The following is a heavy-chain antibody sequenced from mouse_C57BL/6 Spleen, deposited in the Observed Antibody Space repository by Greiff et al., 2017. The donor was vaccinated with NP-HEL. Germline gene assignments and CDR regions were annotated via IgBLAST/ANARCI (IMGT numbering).Heavy chain of an antibody. J-gene: IGHJ3*01. CDR2: IYPSDSET. CDR1: GYTFTSYW. V-gene: IGHV1-61*01. D-gene: IGHD2-3*01. CDR3: ARVDGPQLFAY. Sequence: QVQLQQSGAELVRPGSSVKLSCKASGYTFTSYWMDWVKQRPGQGLEWIGNIYPSDSETHYNQKFKDKATLTVDKSSSTAYMQLSSLTSEDSAVYYCARVDGPQLFAYWGQGTLVTVSA.